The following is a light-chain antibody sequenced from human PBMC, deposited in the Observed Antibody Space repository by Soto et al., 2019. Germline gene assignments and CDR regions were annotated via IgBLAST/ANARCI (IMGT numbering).Light chain of an antibody. J-gene: IGLJ2*01. CDR1: SSNIGSNS. CDR3: AAWDDSLHSVL. V-gene: IGLV1-44*01. CDR2: INN. Sequence: QSALTQPPSASGTPGQRVTISCSGSSSNIGSNSVSWYQQLPGTPPKFLIYINNQRPSGVPDRFSGSKSGTSASLAISGLQSEDEADYYCAAWDDSLHSVLFGGGTKVTVL.